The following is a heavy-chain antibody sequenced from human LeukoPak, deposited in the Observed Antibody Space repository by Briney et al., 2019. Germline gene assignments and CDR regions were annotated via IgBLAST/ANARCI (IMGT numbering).Heavy chain of an antibody. J-gene: IGHJ4*02. CDR3: ARDYYDSSGYYYGAY. CDR1: GLTFSSYN. CDR2: ISSSSSTI. D-gene: IGHD3-22*01. V-gene: IGHV3-48*01. Sequence: GGSLRLSCAASGLTFSSYNMNWVRQAPGKGLEWISYISSSSSTIYYADSVKGRFTISRDNAKNSLYLQMNSLRAEDTAVYFCARDYYDSSGYYYGAYWGQGTLVTVSP.